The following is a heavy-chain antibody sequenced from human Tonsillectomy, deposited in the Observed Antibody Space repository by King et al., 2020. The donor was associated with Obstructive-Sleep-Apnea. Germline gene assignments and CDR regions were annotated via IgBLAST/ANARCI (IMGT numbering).Heavy chain of an antibody. D-gene: IGHD6-13*01. CDR3: ARHRGSSWPFFDY. J-gene: IGHJ4*02. V-gene: IGHV4-59*08. CDR1: GGSISSNF. Sequence: QLQESGPGLVKPSETLSLTCTVSGGSISSNFWSWVRQPPGKGLECIGSIFYSGSTNYNPSLKSRVTISVDKSKNQFSLKLSSVSAADTAVYYCARHRGSSWPFFDYWGQGTLVTVSS. CDR2: IFYSGST.